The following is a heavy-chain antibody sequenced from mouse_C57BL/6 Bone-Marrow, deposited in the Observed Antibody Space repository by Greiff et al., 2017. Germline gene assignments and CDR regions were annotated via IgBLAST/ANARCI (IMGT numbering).Heavy chain of an antibody. J-gene: IGHJ4*01. CDR3: AIVDGYFYAMDY. D-gene: IGHD2-3*01. CDR2: SHPSDSET. Sequence: QVQLQQPGAELVKPGASVKVSCKASGYTFTSYWMHWVKQRPGQGLEWIGGSHPSDSETNYNQKFKGKATLTVDKSSSTAYMQLSSLTSEDAAVYYCAIVDGYFYAMDYWGQGTSVTSSS. V-gene: IGHV1-74*01. CDR1: GYTFTSYW.